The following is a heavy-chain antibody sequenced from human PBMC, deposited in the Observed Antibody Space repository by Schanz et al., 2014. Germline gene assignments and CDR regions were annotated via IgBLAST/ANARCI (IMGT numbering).Heavy chain of an antibody. CDR3: ARDSNVVTTPGAEY. J-gene: IGHJ4*02. Sequence: QVHLVESGGGLVKPGGSLRLSCAGSGFTFSDNYMIWIRQAPGKGLEWVSYITSSGSNIYYADSVRGRFTMSRDNAKNSLYLQMSSLRADDTGLYYGARDSNVVTTPGAEYWGQGTLVTVSS. V-gene: IGHV3-11*01. D-gene: IGHD1-1*01. CDR2: ITSSGSNI. CDR1: GFTFSDNY.